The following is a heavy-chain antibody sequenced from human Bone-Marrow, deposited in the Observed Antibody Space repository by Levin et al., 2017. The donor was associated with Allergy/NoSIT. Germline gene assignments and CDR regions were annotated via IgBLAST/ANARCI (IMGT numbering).Heavy chain of an antibody. CDR2: IWSDGSDK. D-gene: IGHD1-1*01. V-gene: IGHV3-33*01. CDR3: ARGVADNWDDVDFDY. Sequence: GGSLRLSCAASGFTFSSYGMHWVRQAPAKGLEWVTVIWSDGSDKYYADSVKGRFSISRDNSKNTLYLQMDSLRAEDTAVYYCARGVADNWDDVDFDYWGQGTLVTVSS. J-gene: IGHJ4*02. CDR1: GFTFSSYG.